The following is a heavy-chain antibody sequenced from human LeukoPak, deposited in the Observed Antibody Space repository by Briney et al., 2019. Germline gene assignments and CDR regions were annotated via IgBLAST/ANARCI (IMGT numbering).Heavy chain of an antibody. V-gene: IGHV3-23*01. D-gene: IGHD6-19*01. CDR1: GFTVSSSF. Sequence: GGSLRLSCVGSGFTVSSSFMSWVRQAPGKGLEWVSSITSSGSSTSYADSAKGRFTISRDNSKNTLYLQMNSLRAEDTAAYYCAKEKGSYSSGWYNDYWGPGTLVTVSS. CDR3: AKEKGSYSSGWYNDY. CDR2: ITSSGSST. J-gene: IGHJ4*02.